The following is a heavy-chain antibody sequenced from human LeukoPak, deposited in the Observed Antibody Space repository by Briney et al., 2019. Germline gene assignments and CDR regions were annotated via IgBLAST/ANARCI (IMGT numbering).Heavy chain of an antibody. CDR3: ARDADYGSGSFDY. D-gene: IGHD3-10*01. CDR1: EFTVSSNY. Sequence: GKSLRLSCAASEFTVSSNYMSWVRQAPGKGLEWVSVIYSGGSTYYVDSVKGRFTISRDNSKNTLYLQMNSLRAEDTAVYYCARDADYGSGSFDYWGQGTLVTVSS. CDR2: IYSGGST. V-gene: IGHV3-53*01. J-gene: IGHJ4*02.